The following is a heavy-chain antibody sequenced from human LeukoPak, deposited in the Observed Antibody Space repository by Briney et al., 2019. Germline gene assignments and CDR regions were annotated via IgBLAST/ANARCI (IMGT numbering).Heavy chain of an antibody. Sequence: GGSLRLSCAASGFSFSSKAMSWVRQAPGKGLEWVSAIINSGGSTYYADSVKGRFTISRDNSKNTLYLQMNNLRAEDTALYYCAKDIYGDYGGLDYWGQGTLVTFSS. D-gene: IGHD4-17*01. V-gene: IGHV3-23*01. J-gene: IGHJ4*02. CDR3: AKDIYGDYGGLDY. CDR1: GFSFSSKA. CDR2: IINSGGST.